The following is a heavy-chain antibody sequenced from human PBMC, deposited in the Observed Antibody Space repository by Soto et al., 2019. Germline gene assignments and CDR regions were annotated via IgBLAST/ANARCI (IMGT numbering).Heavy chain of an antibody. D-gene: IGHD3-9*01. CDR3: AREVYDILAGGAFDI. Sequence: SVKVSCKAYGGTFSSYTISWVRQAPGQGLEWMGRIIPILGIANYAQKFQGRVTMTGDTSTSTAYMELSRLRSDDTAVYYCAREVYDILAGGAFDIWGQGTMVTVS. CDR1: GGTFSSYT. CDR2: IIPILGIA. V-gene: IGHV1-69*04. J-gene: IGHJ3*02.